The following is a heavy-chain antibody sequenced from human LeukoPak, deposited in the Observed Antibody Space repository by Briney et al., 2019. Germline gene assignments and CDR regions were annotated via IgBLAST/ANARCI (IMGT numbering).Heavy chain of an antibody. CDR2: FIPVHDTA. CDR3: MLGVIPD. CDR1: GGTFTKYV. D-gene: IGHD2-2*01. Sequence: ASVKVSCKASGGTFTKYVISWVREAPGQGLEWMGRFIPVHDTANYAHKFQGRVILTADKPTSTAYMELTSLRSEDTAVYCAMLGVIPDWGQGTLITVSS. J-gene: IGHJ1*01. V-gene: IGHV1-69*04.